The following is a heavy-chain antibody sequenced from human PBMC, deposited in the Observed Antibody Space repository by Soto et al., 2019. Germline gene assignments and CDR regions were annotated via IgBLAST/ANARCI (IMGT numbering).Heavy chain of an antibody. CDR1: GFTFSSYS. J-gene: IGHJ4*02. D-gene: IGHD6-19*01. CDR2: ISSSSSTI. Sequence: PGGSLRLSCAASGFTFSSYSMNWVRQAPGKGLEWVSYISSSSSTIYYADSVKGRFTISRDNAKNSLYLQMSSLRAEDTAVYYCAKDLRIAVAGTDYFDSWGQGTLVTVSS. CDR3: AKDLRIAVAGTDYFDS. V-gene: IGHV3-48*01.